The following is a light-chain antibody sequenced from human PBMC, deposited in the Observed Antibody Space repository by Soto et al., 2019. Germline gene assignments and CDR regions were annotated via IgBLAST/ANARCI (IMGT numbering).Light chain of an antibody. CDR2: AAS. V-gene: IGKV1-12*01. J-gene: IGKJ4*01. CDR3: QQTMTFPLT. Sequence: DIQMTQSPSSVSASVGDRVTITCRASQGISSYLAWYQQKPGRAPKLLISAASSLQSGVPSRFSGSGSGTDFTLTISILQPEDFATYYCQQTMTFPLTFDGGTRVEI. CDR1: QGISSY.